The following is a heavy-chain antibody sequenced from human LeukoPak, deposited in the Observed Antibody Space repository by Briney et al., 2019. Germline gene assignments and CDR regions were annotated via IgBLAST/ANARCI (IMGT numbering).Heavy chain of an antibody. J-gene: IGHJ4*02. CDR3: ATRAKIAAAGNVYKQFDY. D-gene: IGHD6-13*01. CDR2: IYYSGST. CDR1: GGSISGYY. V-gene: IGHV4-59*01. Sequence: PSETLSLTCTVSGGSISGYYWSWIRQPPGKGLEWIGYIYYSGSTNYNPSLKSRVTISVDTSKNQFSLKLSSVTAADTAVYYCATRAKIAAAGNVYKQFDYWGQGTLVTVSS.